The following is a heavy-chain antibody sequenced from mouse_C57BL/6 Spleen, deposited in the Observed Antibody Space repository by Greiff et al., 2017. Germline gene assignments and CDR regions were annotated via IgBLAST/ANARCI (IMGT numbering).Heavy chain of an antibody. CDR3: TRGERYYGSSLSPFDY. D-gene: IGHD1-1*01. Sequence: VQRVESGAELVRPGASVTLSCKASGYTFTDYEMHWVKQTPVHGLEWIGAIDPETGGTAYNQKFKGKAILTADKSSSTAYMELRSLTSEDSAVYYCTRGERYYGSSLSPFDYWGQGTTLTVSS. V-gene: IGHV1-15*01. CDR1: GYTFTDYE. J-gene: IGHJ2*01. CDR2: IDPETGGT.